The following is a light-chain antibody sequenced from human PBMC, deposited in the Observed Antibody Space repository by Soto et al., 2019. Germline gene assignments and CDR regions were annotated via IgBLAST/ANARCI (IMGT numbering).Light chain of an antibody. J-gene: IGKJ3*01. CDR1: QVINSW. CDR2: AAS. CDR3: QQANSFPFT. V-gene: IGKV1-12*02. Sequence: DIQMTQSPSSVSASVVDRVTITCRASQVINSWLAWYQQRPGKAPKLLISAASSLQSGVPSRFSGSGSGTDFTLTISSLQPEDSATYFCQQANSFPFTFGPGTKVHIK.